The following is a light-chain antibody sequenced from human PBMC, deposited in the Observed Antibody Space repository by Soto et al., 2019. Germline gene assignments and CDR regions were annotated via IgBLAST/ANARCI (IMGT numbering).Light chain of an antibody. J-gene: IGKJ4*01. V-gene: IGKV3-20*01. CDR1: QSITNNY. CDR3: QQYNSWPLT. Sequence: EIVLTPSPGTLSLSPGERATLSCRASQSITNNYLAWYQQKPGRAHRLLIYGASSRATGIPDRFSGSGSGTDFTLTISRLEPEDFAVYYCQQYNSWPLTFGGGTKVDI. CDR2: GAS.